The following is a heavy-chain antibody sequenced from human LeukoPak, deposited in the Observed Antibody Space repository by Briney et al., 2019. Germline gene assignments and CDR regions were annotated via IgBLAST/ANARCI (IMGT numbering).Heavy chain of an antibody. Sequence: GGSLRLSCAASGFTFSTYAITWVRQAPGKGLEGVSSISGSGAGKFYAAPVKGRFTTSRDNSKNTLYVQMNSLRAEDTAVYYCAKAAYGDYAGAFDIWGQGTMVIVSS. D-gene: IGHD4-17*01. V-gene: IGHV3-23*01. CDR1: GFTFSTYA. J-gene: IGHJ3*02. CDR2: ISGSGAGK. CDR3: AKAAYGDYAGAFDI.